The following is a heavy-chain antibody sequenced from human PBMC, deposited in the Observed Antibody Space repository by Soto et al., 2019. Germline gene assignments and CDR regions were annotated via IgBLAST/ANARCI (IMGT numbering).Heavy chain of an antibody. Sequence: ASVKVSCKASGYTFTGYYMHWLRQAPGQGLEWMGWINPNSGGTNYAQKFQGWVTMTRDTSISTAYMELSRLRSDDTAVYYCAAGLYDSNSWYRYWGQGSLFTVAS. CDR3: AAGLYDSNSWYRY. V-gene: IGHV1-2*04. CDR1: GYTFTGYY. D-gene: IGHD6-13*01. J-gene: IGHJ4*02. CDR2: INPNSGGT.